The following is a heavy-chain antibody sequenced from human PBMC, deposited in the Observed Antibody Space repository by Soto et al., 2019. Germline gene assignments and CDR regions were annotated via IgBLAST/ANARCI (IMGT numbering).Heavy chain of an antibody. D-gene: IGHD3-10*01. V-gene: IGHV1-69*06. CDR1: GGTFSSYA. J-gene: IGHJ4*02. Sequence: ASVKVSCKASGGTFSSYAISWVRQAPGQGLEWMGGIIPIFGTANYAQKFQGRVTITADKSTSTAYMELSSLRSEDTAVYYCARGLGPWGFGESPVDYWGQGTLVTVSS. CDR3: ARGLGPWGFGESPVDY. CDR2: IIPIFGTA.